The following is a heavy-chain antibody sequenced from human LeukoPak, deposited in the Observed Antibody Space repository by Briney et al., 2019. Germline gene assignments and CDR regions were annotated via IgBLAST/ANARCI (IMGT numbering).Heavy chain of an antibody. V-gene: IGHV3-53*01. Sequence: GGSLRLSCAASGFTVSSNYMSWVRQAPGKGLEWVSVIYSGGSTYYADSVKGRFTISRDNSKNTLYLQMNSLRAEDTAVYYCASIAAAPELTNSDYWGQGTLVTVSS. CDR2: IYSGGST. CDR1: GFTVSSNY. CDR3: ASIAAAPELTNSDY. J-gene: IGHJ4*02. D-gene: IGHD6-13*01.